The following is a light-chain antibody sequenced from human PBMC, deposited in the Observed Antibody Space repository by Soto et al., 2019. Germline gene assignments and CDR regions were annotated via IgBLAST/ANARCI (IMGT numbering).Light chain of an antibody. CDR3: SSYTGSRDFYV. J-gene: IGLJ1*01. CDR1: SSDVGRFNF. V-gene: IGLV2-8*01. Sequence: QSVLTQPPSASGSPGQSVTISCTGTSSDVGRFNFVSWYQQHPGKAPRLLIYEVTKRPSGVPDRFSGSKSGNAASLTVFGLQAEDEADYFCSSYTGSRDFYVFGTGTKVTVL. CDR2: EVT.